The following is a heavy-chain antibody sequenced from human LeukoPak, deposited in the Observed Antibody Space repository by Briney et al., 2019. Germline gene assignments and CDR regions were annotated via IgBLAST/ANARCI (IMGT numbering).Heavy chain of an antibody. J-gene: IGHJ4*02. V-gene: IGHV3-21*01. CDR2: ISSSSYI. CDR1: GFTFMTYS. Sequence: GGSLRLSCAASGFTFMTYSMNWVRQAPGMGLEWVSSISSSSYIYYADSVKGRFTISRDNAKNSLYLQMNSLRAEDTAVYYCARGLMGTVSDNFFDYWGQGTLVTVSS. CDR3: ARGLMGTVSDNFFDY. D-gene: IGHD1-7*01.